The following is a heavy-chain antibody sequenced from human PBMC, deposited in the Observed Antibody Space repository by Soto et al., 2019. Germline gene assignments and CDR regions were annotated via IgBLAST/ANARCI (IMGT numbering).Heavy chain of an antibody. CDR1: GITFSDYS. CDR2: ISGGSATT. CDR3: ATVLSAAFDI. J-gene: IGHJ3*02. Sequence: GGSLRLSCAVSGITFSDYSINWVRQAPGKGLEWVSGISGGSATTYYADSVKGRFTISRDNSKNTVYLQMNSLRVEDTALYYCATVLSAAFDIWGQGTMVTVSS. V-gene: IGHV3-23*01.